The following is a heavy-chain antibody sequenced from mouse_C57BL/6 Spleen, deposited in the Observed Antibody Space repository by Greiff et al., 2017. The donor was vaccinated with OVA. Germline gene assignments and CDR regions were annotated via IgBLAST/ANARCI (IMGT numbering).Heavy chain of an antibody. V-gene: IGHV1-5*01. CDR2: IYPGNSDT. CDR3: TRSLYDGYYVPYYFDY. J-gene: IGHJ2*01. CDR1: GYTFTSYW. D-gene: IGHD2-3*01. Sequence: EVQLQQSGTVLARPGASVKMSCKTSGYTFTSYWMHWVKQRPGQGLEWIGAIYPGNSDTSYNQKFKGKAKLTAVTSASTAYMELSSLTNEDSAVYYCTRSLYDGYYVPYYFDYWGQGTTLTVSS.